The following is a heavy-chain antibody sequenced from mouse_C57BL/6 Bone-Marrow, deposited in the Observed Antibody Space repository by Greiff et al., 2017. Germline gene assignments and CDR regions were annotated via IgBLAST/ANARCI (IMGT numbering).Heavy chain of an antibody. Sequence: QVQLQQSGPELVKPGASVKLSCKASGYTFTSYDLNWVKQRPGQGLAWIGWIYPRDGSTKYNEKFKGKATLTVDPSSSTAYMELHSLTSEDSAVYFCARDDGSSYWYFDVWGTGTTVTVSA. CDR3: ARDDGSSYWYFDV. CDR1: GYTFTSYD. J-gene: IGHJ1*03. CDR2: IYPRDGST. D-gene: IGHD1-1*01. V-gene: IGHV1-85*01.